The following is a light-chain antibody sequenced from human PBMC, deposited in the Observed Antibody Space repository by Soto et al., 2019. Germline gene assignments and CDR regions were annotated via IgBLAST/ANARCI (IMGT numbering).Light chain of an antibody. CDR2: DAP. J-gene: IGKJ1*01. V-gene: IGKV1-5*01. Sequence: DIQMTQAPSTLSASVGDRVTITCLASQSISSWLAWYQQKPGKAPKLLIYDAPSLESGVPSRFSGSGSGTEFTLTVSSLQPDDFATYYCQQYNRYSRTFGQGTKVEIK. CDR3: QQYNRYSRT. CDR1: QSISSW.